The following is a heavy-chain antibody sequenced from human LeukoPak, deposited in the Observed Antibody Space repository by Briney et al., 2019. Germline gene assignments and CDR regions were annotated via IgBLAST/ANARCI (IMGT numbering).Heavy chain of an antibody. CDR1: GGSISSYY. CDR3: ARLAYCSSTSCHHFDY. Sequence: SETLSLTCTVSGGSISSYYWSWIRQPPGKGLEWIGYIYTSGSTNYNPSLKSRVTISVDTSKNQFSPKLSSVTAAGTAVYYCARLAYCSSTSCHHFDYWGQGTLSLSPQ. V-gene: IGHV4-4*09. D-gene: IGHD2-2*01. CDR2: IYTSGST. J-gene: IGHJ4*02.